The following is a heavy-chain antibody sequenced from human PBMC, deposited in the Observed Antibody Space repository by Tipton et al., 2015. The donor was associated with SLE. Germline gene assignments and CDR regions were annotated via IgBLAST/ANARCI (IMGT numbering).Heavy chain of an antibody. CDR2: IYYSGTT. D-gene: IGHD3-3*01. CDR3: ARGDFWSGLDH. J-gene: IGHJ4*02. V-gene: IGHV4-59*11. Sequence: LRLSCTVSGGSITSRYWNWVRQPPGKGLEWIGYIYYSGTTSYNSSLKSRVTISVDSAKNQFSLKVSSVTAADTAVYFCARGDFWSGLDHWGQGALVTVSS. CDR1: GGSITSRY.